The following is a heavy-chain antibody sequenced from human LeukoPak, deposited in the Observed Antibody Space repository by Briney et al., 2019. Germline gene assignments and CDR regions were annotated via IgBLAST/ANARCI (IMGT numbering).Heavy chain of an antibody. Sequence: SETLSLTCTVSGGSISSSSYYWGWIRQPPGTGLEWIGSIYYSGSTYYNPSLKSRVTISVDTSKNQFSLKLSSVTAADTAVYYCARVGTPKHLFVVVPAARRYFDYWGQGTLVTVSS. V-gene: IGHV4-39*01. D-gene: IGHD2-2*01. J-gene: IGHJ4*02. CDR3: ARVGTPKHLFVVVPAARRYFDY. CDR2: IYYSGST. CDR1: GGSISSSSYY.